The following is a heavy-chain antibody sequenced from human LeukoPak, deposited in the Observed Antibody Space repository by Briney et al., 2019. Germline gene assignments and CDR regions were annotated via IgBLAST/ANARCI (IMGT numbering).Heavy chain of an antibody. Sequence: GGSLRLSCVGSGYIFSTYWMSWVRLAPGKGLEWVANIKEDGTETYHVDSVKGRFTISRDNAKNSLYLQMNSLRVEDTAVYYCAREGRSLHTFWGQGTLVTVSS. CDR2: IKEDGTET. V-gene: IGHV3-7*03. D-gene: IGHD5/OR15-5a*01. J-gene: IGHJ4*02. CDR3: AREGRSLHTF. CDR1: GYIFSTYW.